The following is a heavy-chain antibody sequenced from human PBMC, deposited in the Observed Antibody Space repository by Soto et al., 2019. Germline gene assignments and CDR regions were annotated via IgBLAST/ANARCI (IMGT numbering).Heavy chain of an antibody. D-gene: IGHD3-9*01. CDR1: GGTFSSYA. V-gene: IGHV1-69*13. CDR3: ARSPHDYDILTPHCWFDP. CDR2: IIPIFGTA. Sequence: ASVKVSCKASGGTFSSYAISWVRQAPGQGLEWMGGIIPIFGTANYAQKFQGRVTITADESTSTAYMELSSLRSEDTAVYYCARSPHDYDILTPHCWFDPWGQGTLVTVSS. J-gene: IGHJ5*02.